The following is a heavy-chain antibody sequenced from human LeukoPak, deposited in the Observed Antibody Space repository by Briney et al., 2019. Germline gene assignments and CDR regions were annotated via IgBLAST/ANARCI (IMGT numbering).Heavy chain of an antibody. Sequence: GGSLRLSCAASGFTFSNAWMSWVRQVPGKGLEWVGRIKSKTDGGTTDYAAPVKGRFTISRDDSKNTLYLQMNSLKTEDTAVYYCTTELHSSSWYYYYYYMDVWGKGTTVTVSS. CDR1: GFTFSNAW. J-gene: IGHJ6*03. CDR3: TTELHSSSWYYYYYYMDV. D-gene: IGHD6-13*01. CDR2: IKSKTDGGTT. V-gene: IGHV3-15*01.